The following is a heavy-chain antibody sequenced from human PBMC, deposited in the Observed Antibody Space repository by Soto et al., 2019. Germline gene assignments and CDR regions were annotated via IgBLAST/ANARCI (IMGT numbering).Heavy chain of an antibody. Sequence: SVKVSCKASGGTFSSYAISWVRQAPGQGLEWMGGIIPIFGTANYAQKFQGRVTITADESTSTAYMELSSLRSEDTAVYYCASNQVATRVMMTYYYYGMDVWGQGTTVTVSS. D-gene: IGHD2-21*02. V-gene: IGHV1-69*13. J-gene: IGHJ6*02. CDR1: GGTFSSYA. CDR3: ASNQVATRVMMTYYYYGMDV. CDR2: IIPIFGTA.